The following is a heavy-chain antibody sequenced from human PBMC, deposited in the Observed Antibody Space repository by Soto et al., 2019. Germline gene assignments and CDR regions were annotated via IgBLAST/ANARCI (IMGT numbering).Heavy chain of an antibody. CDR2: IIPIFGTA. D-gene: IGHD2-2*01. V-gene: IGHV1-69*13. CDR1: GGTFSSYA. CDR3: ARESSSHLHYHYGMDV. J-gene: IGHJ6*02. Sequence: GASVKVSCKASGGTFSSYAISWVRQAPGQGLEWMGGIIPIFGTANYAQKFQGRVTITADESTSTAYMELSSLRSEDTAVYYCARESSSHLHYHYGMDVWGQGTTVTVSS.